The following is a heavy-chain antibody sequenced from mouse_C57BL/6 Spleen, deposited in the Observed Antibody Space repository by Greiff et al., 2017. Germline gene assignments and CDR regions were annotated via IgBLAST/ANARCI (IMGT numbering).Heavy chain of an antibody. CDR1: GFPITSGYY. CDR3: AGAVTGYAMDY. D-gene: IGHD2-12*01. Sequence: VQRVESGPGLVKPSQSLFLTCSITGFPITSGYYWIWIRQSPGKPLEWMGYITHSGETFYNPSLQSPISITRETSKNQFFLQLNSVTTEDTAMYYCAGAVTGYAMDYWGQGTSVTVSS. V-gene: IGHV12-3*01. CDR2: ITHSGET. J-gene: IGHJ4*01.